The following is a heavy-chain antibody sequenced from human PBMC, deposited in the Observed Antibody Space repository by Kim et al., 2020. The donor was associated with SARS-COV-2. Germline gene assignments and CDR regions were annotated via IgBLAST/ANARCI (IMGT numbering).Heavy chain of an antibody. V-gene: IGHV3-23*01. CDR2: ISYSGGST. D-gene: IGHD3-10*02. J-gene: IGHJ5*02. Sequence: GGSLRLSCAASGFTFSTYAMNWVRQAPGKGLEWVASISYSGGSTYYADSVKGRFTISRDNSRDTLLLQMHSLRADDTAIYYCTKSFGHTYVYSWGQGTLVTVSS. CDR3: TKSFGHTYVYS. CDR1: GFTFSTYA.